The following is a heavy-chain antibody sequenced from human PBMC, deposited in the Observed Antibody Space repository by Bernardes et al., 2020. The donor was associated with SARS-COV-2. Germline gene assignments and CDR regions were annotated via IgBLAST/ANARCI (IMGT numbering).Heavy chain of an antibody. V-gene: IGHV3-23*01. CDR1: GFSFSSYA. J-gene: IGHJ4*02. CDR3: AKVMGVYVWGTYGF. Sequence: GSLRLSCAASGFSFSSYAMGWVRQAPGKGLEWVSSINDDGGSRYYADSVRGRFTISRDNSKNTLYLEVNSLRADDTALYYCAKVMGVYVWGTYGFWGQGTLVTVSS. D-gene: IGHD3-16*01. CDR2: INDDGGSR.